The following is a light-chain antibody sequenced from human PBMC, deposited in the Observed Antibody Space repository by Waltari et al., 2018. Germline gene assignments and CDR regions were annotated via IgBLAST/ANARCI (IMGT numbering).Light chain of an antibody. Sequence: DIVMTQSPLSLPVTPGEPASISCRSSQSLLHSNGYTYLDWYLQRPGQSPQLLIYLGSNRASGVPDRFSGSGSGTDFTPKISRVEAEDVGVYYCMQALQSPLFTFGPGTKVDIK. V-gene: IGKV2-28*01. J-gene: IGKJ3*01. CDR1: QSLLHSNGYTY. CDR2: LGS. CDR3: MQALQSPLFT.